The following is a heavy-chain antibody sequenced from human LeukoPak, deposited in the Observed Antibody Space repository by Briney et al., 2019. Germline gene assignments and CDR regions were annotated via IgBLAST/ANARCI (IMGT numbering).Heavy chain of an antibody. V-gene: IGHV4-34*01. Sequence: SETLSLTCAVYGGSFSGYYWSWIRQPPGKGLEWIGEINHSGSTNYNPSLKSRFTISVDTSKNQFSLKLSSVTAADTAVYYCARLPAFAFSGYEDAFDIWGQGTMVTVSS. D-gene: IGHD5-12*01. CDR1: GGSFSGYY. J-gene: IGHJ3*02. CDR3: ARLPAFAFSGYEDAFDI. CDR2: INHSGST.